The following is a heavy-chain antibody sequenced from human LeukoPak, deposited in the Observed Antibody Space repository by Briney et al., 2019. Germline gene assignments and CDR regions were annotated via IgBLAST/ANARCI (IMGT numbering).Heavy chain of an antibody. CDR2: ISYDGSNK. Sequence: PGRSLRLSCAASGFTFSTYGMHWVRQAPGKGLEWVAVISYDGSNKYYVDSVKGRFTISRDNSRNTLDLQMNSLRAEDTAVYYCAKELHKTTWYSHWSQGTLVTVSS. CDR1: GFTFSTYG. V-gene: IGHV3-30*18. D-gene: IGHD2-15*01. CDR3: AKELHKTTWYSH. J-gene: IGHJ4*02.